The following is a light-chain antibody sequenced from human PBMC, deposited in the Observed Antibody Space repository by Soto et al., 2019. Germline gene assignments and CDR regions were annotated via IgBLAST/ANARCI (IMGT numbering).Light chain of an antibody. Sequence: EIVMTQSPATLSVSPGERATLSCRASQSVYNKFAWYQQRPGQAPRLLIYGASTRATGIPARFSGGGSGTEFSLPISSLQSEDFAVYYWQQYNDWPMYSFGQGTRLEIK. CDR2: GAS. V-gene: IGKV3-15*01. CDR1: QSVYNK. CDR3: QQYNDWPMYS. J-gene: IGKJ2*01.